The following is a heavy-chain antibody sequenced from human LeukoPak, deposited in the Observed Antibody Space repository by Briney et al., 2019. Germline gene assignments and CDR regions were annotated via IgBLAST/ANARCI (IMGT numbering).Heavy chain of an antibody. V-gene: IGHV4-34*01. CDR1: GGSFSGYY. J-gene: IGHJ4*02. D-gene: IGHD3-9*01. Sequence: PSETLSLTCAVYGGSFSGYYWSWIRQPPGKGLEWIGEINHSGSTNYNPSLKSRVTISVDTSKNQFSLKLSSVTAADTAVYYCARGQLRYFDWLSPSDLDYWGQGTLVTVSS. CDR2: INHSGST. CDR3: ARGQLRYFDWLSPSDLDY.